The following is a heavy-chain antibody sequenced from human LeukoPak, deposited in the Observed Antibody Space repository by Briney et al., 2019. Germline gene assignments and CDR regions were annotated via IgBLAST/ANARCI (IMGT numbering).Heavy chain of an antibody. J-gene: IGHJ6*02. CDR3: VRGYSFGPYGMDV. CDR2: ISGGGRRT. CDR1: GFNFSRNA. Sequence: GGSLRLSCAASGFNFSRNAITWVRQAPGKGLKWVSAISGGGRRTYYADSVKGRFTISRDNSKNTLYLQMSSLRAEDTAVYFCVRGYSFGPYGMDVWGQGTTVTVSS. D-gene: IGHD2-15*01. V-gene: IGHV3-23*01.